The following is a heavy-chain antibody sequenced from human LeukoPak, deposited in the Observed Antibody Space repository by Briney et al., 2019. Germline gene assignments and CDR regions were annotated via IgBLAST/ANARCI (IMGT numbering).Heavy chain of an antibody. J-gene: IGHJ4*02. CDR3: ARDLGFRGSQFLLIY. CDR2: INWNGGTT. CDR1: VFTFEDYG. V-gene: IGHV3-20*04. Sequence: GGSLRLSCAASVFTFEDYGMGWVRQVPGKGLEWFSGINWNGGTTGYADSVRGRFTISRANAKNSLYLHMNSLRDEASALYYCARDLGFRGSQFLLIYWGQGTLVTVSS. D-gene: IGHD3-16*01.